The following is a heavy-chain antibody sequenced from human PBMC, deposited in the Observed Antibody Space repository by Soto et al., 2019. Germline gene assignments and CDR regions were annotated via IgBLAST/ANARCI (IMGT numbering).Heavy chain of an antibody. CDR3: AREDSIIIPAVSDF. J-gene: IGHJ4*02. CDR2: VSKSDYT. D-gene: IGHD2-2*01. CDR1: GFYFNNYG. Sequence: GGSLRLSCAVSGFYFNNYGINWVRQPPGKGLEWVSSVSKSDYTYYSDSVRGRFTISRDNAKNSVSLQMNSLRAEDTAVYYCAREDSIIIPAVSDFWGQGTLVTVSS. V-gene: IGHV3-21*01.